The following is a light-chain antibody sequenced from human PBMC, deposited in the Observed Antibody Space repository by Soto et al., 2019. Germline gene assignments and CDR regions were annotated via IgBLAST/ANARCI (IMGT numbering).Light chain of an antibody. J-gene: IGKJ4*01. CDR1: QSVSSN. CDR3: QQYNDWLT. V-gene: IGKV3-15*01. CDR2: GAS. Sequence: EIVMTQSPDTLSVSPGESATLSCRASQSVSSNLAWYQQKPGQAPRLLIYGASTRATGIPARFSGSGSGTEFTLTVSSLQSEDFAVYYCQQYNDWLTFGGGTKVEIK.